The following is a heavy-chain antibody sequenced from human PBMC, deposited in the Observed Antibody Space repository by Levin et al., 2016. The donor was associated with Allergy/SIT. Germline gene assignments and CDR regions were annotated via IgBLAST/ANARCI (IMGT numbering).Heavy chain of an antibody. V-gene: IGHV3-21*01. J-gene: IGHJ4*02. CDR2: ICSSSTYI. Sequence: GESLKISCAASGFTFTDYSMNWVRQAPGKGLEWVSSICSSSTYIYYADSVRGRFTISRDYDQNSLYLQMNSLRAEDTAVYFCARERDDSGGKGGYFDSWGQGTLVTVSS. D-gene: IGHD4-23*01. CDR3: ARERDDSGGKGGYFDS. CDR1: GFTFTDYS.